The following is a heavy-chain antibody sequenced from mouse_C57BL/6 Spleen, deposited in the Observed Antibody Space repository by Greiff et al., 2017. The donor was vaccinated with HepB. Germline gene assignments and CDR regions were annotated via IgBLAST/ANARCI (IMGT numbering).Heavy chain of an antibody. CDR1: GYTFTDYN. D-gene: IGHD1-2*01. CDR2: IDPNNGGT. V-gene: IGHV1-18*01. CDR3: ASWGRTGSYCFDY. Sequence: EVQLQQSGAELVMPGASVKISCKASGYTFTDYNMHWVKQRPGKSLEWIGEIDPNNGGTNYNQKFKGKATLTADNSSSTANMELRSLTSEDPAVDYCASWGRTGSYCFDYWGQGTTLTVSS. J-gene: IGHJ2*01.